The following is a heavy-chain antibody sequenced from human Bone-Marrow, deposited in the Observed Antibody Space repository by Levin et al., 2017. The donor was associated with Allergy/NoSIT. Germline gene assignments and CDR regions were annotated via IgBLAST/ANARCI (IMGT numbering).Heavy chain of an antibody. Sequence: GGSLRLSCAASGSTLNNYAMHWVRQAPGRGLEWVAVISYDGTNKYYADSVKVRVPISRDNSKNTLFLQMNSLRVDDTAVYSCARDMYTSTWLDYYGLDVWGRGTTVTVSS. D-gene: IGHD6-13*01. J-gene: IGHJ6*02. V-gene: IGHV3-30*03. CDR3: ARDMYTSTWLDYYGLDV. CDR1: GSTLNNYA. CDR2: ISYDGTNK.